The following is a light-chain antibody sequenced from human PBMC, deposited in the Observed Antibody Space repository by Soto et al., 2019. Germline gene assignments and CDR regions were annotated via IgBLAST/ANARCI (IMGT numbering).Light chain of an antibody. V-gene: IGLV2-23*02. CDR3: CSYAGSSTWV. Sequence: ALTQPASVSGSPGQSITISCTGTSSDVGNYNLVSWYQQHPGKAPKLMIYDVIKRPSGVSNRFSGSRSGNTASLTISGLQAEDEADYYCCSYAGSSTWVFGGGTKVTVL. J-gene: IGLJ3*02. CDR1: SSDVGNYNL. CDR2: DVI.